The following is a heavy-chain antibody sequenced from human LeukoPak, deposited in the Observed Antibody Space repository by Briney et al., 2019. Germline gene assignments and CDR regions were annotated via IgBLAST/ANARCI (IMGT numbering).Heavy chain of an antibody. D-gene: IGHD3-22*01. CDR1: GFTFSSYD. CDR3: ARFDTYYDSSGYYDY. Sequence: GSLRLSCAASGFTFSSYDMHWVRQATGKGLEWVSAIGTAGDTYYPGSVKGRFTISRENAKNSLYLQMNSLRAGDTAVYYCARFDTYYDSSGYYDYWGQGTLVTVSS. V-gene: IGHV3-13*01. J-gene: IGHJ4*02. CDR2: IGTAGDT.